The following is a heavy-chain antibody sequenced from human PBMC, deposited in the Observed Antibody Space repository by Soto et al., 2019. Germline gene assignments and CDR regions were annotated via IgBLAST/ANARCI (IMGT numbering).Heavy chain of an antibody. V-gene: IGHV4-34*01. J-gene: IGHJ6*02. D-gene: IGHD2-2*01. Sequence: PSETLSLTCAVYGGSFSGYYWSWIRQPPGKGLEWIGEINHSGSTNYNPSLKSRVTISVDTSKNQFSLKLSSVTAADTAVYYCARGIVVVPAASYYYYYGMDVWGQGTTVTVSS. CDR2: INHSGST. CDR3: ARGIVVVPAASYYYYYGMDV. CDR1: GGSFSGYY.